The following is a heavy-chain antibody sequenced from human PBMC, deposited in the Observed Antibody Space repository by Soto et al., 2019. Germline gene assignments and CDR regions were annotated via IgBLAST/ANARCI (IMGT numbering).Heavy chain of an antibody. Sequence: PSETLSLTCTVSGGSISSSSYYWGWIRQPPGKGLEWIGTIYYTGSTYYNPSLKSRVTMSVDTSKSQFSLKLSSVTAADTALYYCARHLEYYDSSGYPDYWGQGTLVTVS. D-gene: IGHD3-22*01. V-gene: IGHV4-39*01. CDR2: IYYTGST. CDR1: GGSISSSSYY. CDR3: ARHLEYYDSSGYPDY. J-gene: IGHJ4*02.